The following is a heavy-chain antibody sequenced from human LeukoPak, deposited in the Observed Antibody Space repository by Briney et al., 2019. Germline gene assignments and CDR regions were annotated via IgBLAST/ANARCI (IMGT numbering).Heavy chain of an antibody. D-gene: IGHD2-2*01. CDR3: ARSAALGYYYYYMDV. V-gene: IGHV3-48*03. J-gene: IGHJ6*03. CDR1: GFIFSRYE. CDR2: ITGSGTTT. Sequence: PGGSLRLSCAASGFIFSRYEMSWVRQAPGKGLEWLSYITGSGTTTQYADSVRDRFTISRDNAKNSLYLQMNSLRAEDTAVYYCARSAALGYYYYYMDVWGKGTTVTVSS.